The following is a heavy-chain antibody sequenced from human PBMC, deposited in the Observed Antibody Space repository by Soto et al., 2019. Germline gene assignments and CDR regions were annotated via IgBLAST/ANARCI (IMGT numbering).Heavy chain of an antibody. CDR3: ARALNTNYYDSSGYFDY. D-gene: IGHD3-22*01. J-gene: IGHJ4*02. CDR1: GYSLTSYW. Sequence: GESLKISCKGSGYSLTSYWIGWVRQMPGKGLEWMGIIYPGDSDTRYSPSFQGQVTISADKSISTAYLQWSSLKASDTAMYYCARALNTNYYDSSGYFDYWGQGTLVTVSS. V-gene: IGHV5-51*01. CDR2: IYPGDSDT.